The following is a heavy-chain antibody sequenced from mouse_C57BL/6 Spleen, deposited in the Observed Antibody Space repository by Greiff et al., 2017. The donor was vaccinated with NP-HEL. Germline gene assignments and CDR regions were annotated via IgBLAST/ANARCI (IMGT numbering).Heavy chain of an antibody. CDR1: GYTFTSYW. CDR2: IDPSDSET. CDR3: ARALYYGSSHAMDY. V-gene: IGHV1-52*01. Sequence: VKLQQPGAELVRPGSSVKLSCKASGYTFTSYWMHWVKQRPIQGLEWIGNIDPSDSETHYNQKFKDKATLTVDKSSSTAYMQLSSLTSEDSAVYYCARALYYGSSHAMDYWGQGTSVTVSS. D-gene: IGHD1-1*01. J-gene: IGHJ4*01.